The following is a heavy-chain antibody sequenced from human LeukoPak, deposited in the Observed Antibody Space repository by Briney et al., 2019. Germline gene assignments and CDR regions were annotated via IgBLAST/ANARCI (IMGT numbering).Heavy chain of an antibody. Sequence: SVKVSCKASGGTFSSYAISWVRQAPGQGLEWMGRIIPILGIANYAQKFQGRVTITADKSTITAYMELSSLRSEDTAVYYCATTPRDIVATEGGYWGQGTLVTVSS. CDR3: ATTPRDIVATEGGY. D-gene: IGHD5-12*01. CDR2: IIPILGIA. J-gene: IGHJ4*02. CDR1: GGTFSSYA. V-gene: IGHV1-69*04.